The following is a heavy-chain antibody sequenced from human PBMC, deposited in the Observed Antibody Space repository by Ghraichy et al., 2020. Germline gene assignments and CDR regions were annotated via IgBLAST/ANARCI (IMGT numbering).Heavy chain of an antibody. J-gene: IGHJ6*03. CDR3: WRRYYDILTGSRTMDV. V-gene: IGHV3-23*01. CDR2: ISGSGGST. CDR1: GFTFSSYA. D-gene: IGHD3-9*01. Sequence: GGSLRLSCAASGFTFSSYAMSWVRQAPGKGLEWVSAISGSGGSTYYADSVKGRFTISRDNSKNTLYLQMNSLRAEDTAVYYCWRRYYDILTGSRTMDVWGKGTTVTVSS.